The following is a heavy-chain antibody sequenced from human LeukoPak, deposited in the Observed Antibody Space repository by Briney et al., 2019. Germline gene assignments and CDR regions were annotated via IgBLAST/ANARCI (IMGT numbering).Heavy chain of an antibody. Sequence: PGGSLRLSCAASGFIVSSDHMSWVRQAPGKGLEWVSAIHSGGTTYYAASVRGRFTISRDNRKNTLYLQMNSLRGEDTAIYYCAREAEILIGYRPTYYYYYMDVWGKGTTVTVSS. CDR3: AREAEILIGYRPTYYYYYMDV. J-gene: IGHJ6*03. D-gene: IGHD3-9*01. CDR1: GFIVSSDH. CDR2: IHSGGTT. V-gene: IGHV3-53*01.